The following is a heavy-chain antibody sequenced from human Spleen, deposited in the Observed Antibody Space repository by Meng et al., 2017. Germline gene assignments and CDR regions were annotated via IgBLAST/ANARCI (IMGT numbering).Heavy chain of an antibody. CDR2: INHSGST. J-gene: IGHJ5*02. CDR1: GGSFSGYY. V-gene: IGHV4-34*01. CDR3: ARGVTMVRGTTWDWFDP. Sequence: VQLKQGGAGLLNPSEPLSLTCAVYGGSFSGYYWSWIRQPPGKGLEWIGEINHSGSTNYNPSLKSRVTISVDTSKNQFSLKLSSVTAADTAVYYCARGVTMVRGTTWDWFDPWGQGTLVTVSS. D-gene: IGHD3-10*01.